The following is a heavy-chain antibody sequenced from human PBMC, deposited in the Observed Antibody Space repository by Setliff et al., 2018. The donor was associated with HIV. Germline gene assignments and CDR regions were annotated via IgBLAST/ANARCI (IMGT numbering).Heavy chain of an antibody. J-gene: IGHJ6*03. Sequence: ESGPTLVNPTETLTLTCTVSGFSLSNARMGVSWIRQPPGKALEWLALIYWDDDKRYSPSLESRLTITKDTSKNQVVLTMTNMDPVDTATYYCAHSYCSSTSCYPHYYYMDVWGKGTTVTVSS. V-gene: IGHV2-5*02. CDR2: IYWDDDK. D-gene: IGHD2-2*01. CDR1: GFSLSNARMG. CDR3: AHSYCSSTSCYPHYYYMDV.